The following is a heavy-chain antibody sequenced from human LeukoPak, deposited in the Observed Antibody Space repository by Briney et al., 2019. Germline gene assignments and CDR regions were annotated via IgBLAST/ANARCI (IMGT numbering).Heavy chain of an antibody. CDR3: AKNHFSSSYFDY. V-gene: IGHV3-23*01. D-gene: IGHD6-13*01. Sequence: PGGSLRLSCAASGFTFSSYGMSWVRQAPGKGLEWVSAISGSGGSTYYADSVKGRFTISRDNSKNTLYLQMNSLRAEDTAVYYCAKNHFSSSYFDYWGQGTLVTVSS. CDR1: GFTFSSYG. J-gene: IGHJ4*02. CDR2: ISGSGGST.